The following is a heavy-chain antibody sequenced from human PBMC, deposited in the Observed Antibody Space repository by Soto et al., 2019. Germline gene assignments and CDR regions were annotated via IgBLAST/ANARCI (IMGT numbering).Heavy chain of an antibody. J-gene: IGHJ6*02. CDR1: GLPFNRNG. Sequence: PGGSLRLSCAASGLPFNRNGMHWVRQAPGKGLEWVAVIWYDGSKEYYSDSVKGRFTISRDNSKNMLYLQMNSVRVEDTAVYFCARDGSAGNYFYYGMDVWGQGTTVTVSS. V-gene: IGHV3-33*01. CDR3: ARDGSAGNYFYYGMDV. CDR2: IWYDGSKE. D-gene: IGHD1-1*01.